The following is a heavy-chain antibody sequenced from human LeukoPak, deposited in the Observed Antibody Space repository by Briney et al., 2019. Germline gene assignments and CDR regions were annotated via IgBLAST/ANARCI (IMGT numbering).Heavy chain of an antibody. D-gene: IGHD2-21*01. CDR1: GYSFSSYA. J-gene: IGHJ4*02. Sequence: GGSLRLSCAASGYSFSSYAMYWVCPGPGTGQERVSAISGSGDSTFYADSVKGRCSISRDSSPNTLYLQKNSLRAEDTALYYCAKGNDWYYFGCWGQGTLVTVSS. V-gene: IGHV3-23*01. CDR2: ISGSGDST. CDR3: AKGNDWYYFGC.